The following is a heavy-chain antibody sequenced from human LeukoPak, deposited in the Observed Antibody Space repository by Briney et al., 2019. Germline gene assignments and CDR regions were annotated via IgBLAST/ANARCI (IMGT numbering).Heavy chain of an antibody. Sequence: GASVKVSCKASGYTFTSYDINWVRQATGQGLEWMGWMNPNSGNTGYAQKFQGRVTMTRNTSISTAYMELSSLRSEDTAVYYCARLGIVATIPDYWGQGTLVTVSS. J-gene: IGHJ4*02. CDR1: GYTFTSYD. CDR3: ARLGIVATIPDY. V-gene: IGHV1-8*01. CDR2: MNPNSGNT. D-gene: IGHD5-12*01.